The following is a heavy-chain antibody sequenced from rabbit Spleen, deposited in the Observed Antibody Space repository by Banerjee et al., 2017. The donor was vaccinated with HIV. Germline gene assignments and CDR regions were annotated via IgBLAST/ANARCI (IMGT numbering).Heavy chain of an antibody. CDR2: IDTNDGDT. V-gene: IGHV1S40*01. J-gene: IGHJ4*01. D-gene: IGHD7-1*01. Sequence: QSLEESGGDLVKPGASLTLTCTASGFSFSSNWICWVRQAPGKGLEWIACIDTNDGDTDYANWPKGRFTISKTSSTTVTLQMTSLTAADTATYFCARGPWDGTGGGWVYYFNLWGPGTLVTVS. CDR3: ARGPWDGTGGGWVYYFNL. CDR1: GFSFSSNW.